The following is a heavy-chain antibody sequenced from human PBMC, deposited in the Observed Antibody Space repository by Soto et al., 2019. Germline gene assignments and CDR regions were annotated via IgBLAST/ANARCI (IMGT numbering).Heavy chain of an antibody. J-gene: IGHJ4*02. CDR2: INHSGST. V-gene: IGHV4-34*01. Sequence: QVQLQQWGAGVLKPSETLSLTCAVYGGSFSGYYWSWIRQPPGKGLEWNGEINHSGSTNYNPSLKSRVTISVDTSKNQFSLKLSSVTAADTAVYYCASNTGTFDYWGQGTLVTVSS. CDR3: ASNTGTFDY. D-gene: IGHD5-18*01. CDR1: GGSFSGYY.